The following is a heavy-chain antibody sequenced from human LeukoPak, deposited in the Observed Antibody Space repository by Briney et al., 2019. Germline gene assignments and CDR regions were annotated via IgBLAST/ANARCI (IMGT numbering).Heavy chain of an antibody. J-gene: IGHJ4*02. V-gene: IGHV1-18*01. CDR3: ARDREVLWFGELLSDY. CDR1: GYTFTSYG. Sequence: SVKVSCKASGYTFTSYGISWVRQAPGQGLEWMGWTSAYNGNTNYAQKLQGRVTMTTDTSTSTAYMELRSLRSDDTAVYYCARDREVLWFGELLSDYWGQGTLVTVSS. CDR2: TSAYNGNT. D-gene: IGHD3-10*01.